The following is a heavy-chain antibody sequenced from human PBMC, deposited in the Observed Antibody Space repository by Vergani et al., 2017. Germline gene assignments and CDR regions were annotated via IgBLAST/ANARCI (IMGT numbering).Heavy chain of an antibody. CDR2: ISNDGSKK. CDR3: AKAGSVTSGSLQYDFDNDV. CDR1: GFSFSSHA. Sequence: QVQLAESGGGRVQPGRSLRLSCAASGFSFSSHAIHWVRQAPGKGLEWVAVISNDGSKKYYADSVKGRFTISRDNSKNTLDLQMNSLRTQDTAVYYCAKAGSVTSGSLQYDFDNDVWGKGTTVTVSA. V-gene: IGHV3-30*18. D-gene: IGHD3-10*01. J-gene: IGHJ6*04.